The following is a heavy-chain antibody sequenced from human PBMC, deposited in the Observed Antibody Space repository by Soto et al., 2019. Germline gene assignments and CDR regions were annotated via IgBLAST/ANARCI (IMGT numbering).Heavy chain of an antibody. Sequence: NPSETLSLTCTVSGVSISSGDYYWSWVRQPPGKGLEWIGYIYYSGSTYYNPSLKSRLTISADTSKNQFSLKLSSVTAADTAVYYCARVSGGFWSGSHHHNSFDPWGQGTLVTVSS. D-gene: IGHD3-3*01. CDR1: GVSISSGDYY. CDR2: IYYSGST. V-gene: IGHV4-30-4*01. J-gene: IGHJ5*02. CDR3: ARVSGGFWSGSHHHNSFDP.